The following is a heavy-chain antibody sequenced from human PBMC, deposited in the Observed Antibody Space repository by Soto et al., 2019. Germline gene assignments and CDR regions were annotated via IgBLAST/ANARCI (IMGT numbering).Heavy chain of an antibody. J-gene: IGHJ5*02. CDR3: ARIATLSSGYYWAGGFDP. CDR1: GFSLSTSGMC. CDR2: IDWDDDK. D-gene: IGHD3-22*01. Sequence: ESGPTLVNPTQTLTLTCTFSGFSLSTSGMCVSWIRQPPGKALEWLALIDWDDDKYYSTSLKTRLTISKDTSKNQVVLTMTNMDPVDTSTYYCARIATLSSGYYWAGGFDPWGQGTLVTVSS. V-gene: IGHV2-70*01.